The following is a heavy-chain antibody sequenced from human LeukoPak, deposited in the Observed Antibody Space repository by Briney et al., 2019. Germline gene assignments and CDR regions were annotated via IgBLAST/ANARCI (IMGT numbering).Heavy chain of an antibody. D-gene: IGHD6-19*01. J-gene: IGHJ4*02. Sequence: AGGSLRLSCAASGFTFSSYEMNWVRQAPGKGLEWVSYISSSGSTIYYADSVKGRFTISSDNAKNSLYLQMNSLRAEDTAVYYCARGGLEEQWLVQYYFDYWGQGTLVTVSS. CDR1: GFTFSSYE. CDR2: ISSSGSTI. CDR3: ARGGLEEQWLVQYYFDY. V-gene: IGHV3-48*03.